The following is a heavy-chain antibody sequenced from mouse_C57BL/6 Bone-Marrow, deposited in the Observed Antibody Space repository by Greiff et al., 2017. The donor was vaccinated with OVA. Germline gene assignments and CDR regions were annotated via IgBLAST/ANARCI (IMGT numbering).Heavy chain of an antibody. V-gene: IGHV1-76*01. CDR2: IYPGSGNT. J-gene: IGHJ1*03. CDR1: GYTFTDYY. D-gene: IGHD2-4*01. CDR3: ARGGLRRGYFDV. Sequence: VQLQQSGAELVRPGASVKLSCKASGYTFTDYYINWVKQRPGQGLEWIARIYPGSGNTYYNEKFKGKATLTAEKSSSTAYMQLSSLTSEDSAVYFCARGGLRRGYFDVWGTGTTVTVSS.